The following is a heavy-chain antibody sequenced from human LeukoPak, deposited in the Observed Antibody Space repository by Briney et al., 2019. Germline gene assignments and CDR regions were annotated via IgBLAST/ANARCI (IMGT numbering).Heavy chain of an antibody. J-gene: IGHJ4*02. CDR1: GFIFNNYA. D-gene: IGHD6-19*01. V-gene: IGHV3-9*01. Sequence: PGGSLRLSCAGSGFIFNNYAMHWGRQPPGKGLEWVSGISWNSGTIDYADSVRGRLTISRDNAKNSLYLQMDSLRVEDTAFYYCAKDNRRHYTSGPNPDSLHWGQGALVTVSS. CDR3: AKDNRRHYTSGPNPDSLH. CDR2: ISWNSGTI.